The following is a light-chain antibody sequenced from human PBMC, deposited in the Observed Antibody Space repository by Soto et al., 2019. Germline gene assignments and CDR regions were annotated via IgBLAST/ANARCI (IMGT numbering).Light chain of an antibody. CDR1: SSDVGGYNY. V-gene: IGLV2-14*01. J-gene: IGLJ2*01. Sequence: QSALTQPASVSGSPGQSITISCTGTSSDVGGYNYVSWYQQHPGKAPKLMIYEVSNRPSGVSNRFSGSKSGNTASLTISWLQDEDEADYSCSSYTSSSTLVVFGGGTKLTVL. CDR3: SSYTSSSTLVV. CDR2: EVS.